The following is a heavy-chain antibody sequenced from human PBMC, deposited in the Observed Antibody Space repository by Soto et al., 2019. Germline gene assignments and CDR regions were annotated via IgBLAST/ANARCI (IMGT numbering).Heavy chain of an antibody. Sequence: ASVKVSCTASGDTFTVYYMHWVRQAPGQGLEWMGWINPNSGGTNYAQKFQGWVTMTRDTSISTAYMELSRLRSDDTAVYYCARDGLLWFGELLVPGYYYGMDVWGQGTTVTVSS. CDR2: INPNSGGT. J-gene: IGHJ6*02. CDR3: ARDGLLWFGELLVPGYYYGMDV. V-gene: IGHV1-2*04. D-gene: IGHD3-10*01. CDR1: GDTFTVYY.